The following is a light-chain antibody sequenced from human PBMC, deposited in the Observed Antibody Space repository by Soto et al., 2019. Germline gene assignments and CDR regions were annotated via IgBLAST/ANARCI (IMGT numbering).Light chain of an antibody. V-gene: IGKV1-8*01. J-gene: IGKJ1*01. CDR3: QQYYSYPPLA. CDR2: AAS. CDR1: QGISSY. Sequence: AIRMTQSPSSLSASTGARVTITCRASQGISSYLAWYQQKPGKAPKLLIYAASTLQSGVPSRFSGSESGTDFTLTISCLQSEDVATYYYQQYYSYPPLAFGQGTKVEIK.